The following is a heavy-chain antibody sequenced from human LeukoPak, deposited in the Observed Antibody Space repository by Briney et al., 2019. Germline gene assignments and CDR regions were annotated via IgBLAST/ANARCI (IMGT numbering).Heavy chain of an antibody. J-gene: IGHJ5*02. CDR2: FDPEDGET. V-gene: IGHV1-24*01. CDR3: ATASEGGGWFDP. Sequence: ASMKVSCKVSGYTLTELSMHWVRQAPGKGLEWMGGFDPEDGETIYAQKFQGRVTMTEDTSTDTAYMELSSLRSEDTAVYYCATASEGGGWFDPWGQGTLVTVSS. CDR1: GYTLTELS.